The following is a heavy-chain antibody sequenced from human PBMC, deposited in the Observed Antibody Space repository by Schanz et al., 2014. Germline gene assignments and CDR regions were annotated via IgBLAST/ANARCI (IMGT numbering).Heavy chain of an antibody. V-gene: IGHV3-30*18. J-gene: IGHJ4*02. CDR2: ISYDGSSK. Sequence: VQLVESGGGLVQPGGSLRLSCAASGFTFSSYNMNWVRQAPGKGLEWVALISYDGSSKNHADSVQGRFTISRDNSKNSLFLQMNSLRAEDTAVYYCAKHVRSLTGNDYWGQGTLVTVSS. CDR3: AKHVRSLTGNDY. D-gene: IGHD3-9*01. CDR1: GFTFSSYN.